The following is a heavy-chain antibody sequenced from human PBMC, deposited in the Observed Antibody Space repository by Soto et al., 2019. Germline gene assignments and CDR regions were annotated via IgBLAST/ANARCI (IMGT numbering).Heavy chain of an antibody. V-gene: IGHV1-69*13. Sequence: ASVKVSCKASGGGNLRDYRTTWVRRAPGQGLEWMGGIIPKLGSANYAQKFQGRVTITADESTNSVYMELRSLRSDDTAVYYWARGGEGHHFLAAVCGQGTPVTVAS. J-gene: IGHJ1*01. CDR3: ARGGEGHHFLAAV. CDR1: GGGNLRDYR. CDR2: IIPKLGSA. D-gene: IGHD2-15*01.